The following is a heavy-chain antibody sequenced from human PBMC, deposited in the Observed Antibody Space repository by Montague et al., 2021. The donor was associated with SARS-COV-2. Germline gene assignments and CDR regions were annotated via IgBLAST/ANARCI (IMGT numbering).Heavy chain of an antibody. V-gene: IGHV3-48*04. CDR3: ARVASEHTAMAPDY. D-gene: IGHD5-18*01. J-gene: IGHJ4*02. Sequence: SLRLSCAAAGFTFSRYSMNWVRQAPGKGLEWISYNILIETRTQYADSWKGRFTISRDNARNSLYLQLRSLTGGDTAVYYCARVASEHTAMAPDYWGQGTLVTVSS. CDR1: GFTFSRYS. CDR2: NILIETRT.